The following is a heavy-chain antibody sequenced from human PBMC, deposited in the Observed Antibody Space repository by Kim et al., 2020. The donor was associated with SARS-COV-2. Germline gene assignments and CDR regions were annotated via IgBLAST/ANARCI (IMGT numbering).Heavy chain of an antibody. V-gene: IGHV1-69*13. J-gene: IGHJ5*02. Sequence: SVKVSCKASGGTFSSYAISWVRQAPGQGLEWMGGIIPIFGTANYAQKFQGRVTITADESTSTTYMELSSLRSEDTAVYYCASGTWRGRYSSSSWWFDPWGQGTLVTVSS. CDR1: GGTFSSYA. CDR3: ASGTWRGRYSSSSWWFDP. CDR2: IIPIFGTA. D-gene: IGHD6-6*01.